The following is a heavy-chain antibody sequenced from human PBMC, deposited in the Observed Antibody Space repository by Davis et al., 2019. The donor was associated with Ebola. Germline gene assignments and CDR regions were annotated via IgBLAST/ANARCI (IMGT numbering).Heavy chain of an antibody. V-gene: IGHV1-46*01. J-gene: IGHJ6*02. CDR1: GYTFTSYY. CDR3: AREVRSGCSGGSCYSKGMDV. CDR2: ISAYNGNT. D-gene: IGHD2-15*01. Sequence: ASVKVSCKASGYTFTSYYMHWVRQAPGQGLEWMGWISAYNGNTNYAQKFQGRVTMTRDTSTSTVYMELSSLRSEDTAVYYCAREVRSGCSGGSCYSKGMDVWGQGTTVTVSS.